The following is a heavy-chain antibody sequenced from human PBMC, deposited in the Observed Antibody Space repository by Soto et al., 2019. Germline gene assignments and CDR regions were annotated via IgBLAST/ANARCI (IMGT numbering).Heavy chain of an antibody. Sequence: QVQLVESGGGVVQPGTSLRLSCAASGFTFSSYAMHWVRQAPGKGLEWVAVISYDGSNKYYADSVKGRFTISRDNSKNTLYLQMNSLRAEDTAVYYCARDHRRSAAGTWGQGTLLTVSS. J-gene: IGHJ1*01. CDR1: GFTFSSYA. CDR2: ISYDGSNK. D-gene: IGHD6-13*01. V-gene: IGHV3-30-3*01. CDR3: ARDHRRSAAGT.